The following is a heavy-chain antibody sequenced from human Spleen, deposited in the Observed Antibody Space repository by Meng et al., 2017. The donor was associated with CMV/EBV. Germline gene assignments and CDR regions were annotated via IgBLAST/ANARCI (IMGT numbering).Heavy chain of an antibody. CDR1: GGSFSGYY. CDR3: GLLDSSGYYPDY. Sequence: LTCAGYGGSFSGYYWSWIRQPPGKGLEWIGEINHSGSTNYNPSLKSRVTISVDTSKNQFSLKLSSVTAADTAVYYCGLLDSSGYYPDYWGQGTLVTVSS. J-gene: IGHJ4*02. D-gene: IGHD3-22*01. V-gene: IGHV4-34*01. CDR2: INHSGST.